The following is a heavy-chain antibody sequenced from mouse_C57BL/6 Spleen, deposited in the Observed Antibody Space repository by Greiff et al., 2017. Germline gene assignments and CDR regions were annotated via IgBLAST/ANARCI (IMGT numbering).Heavy chain of an antibody. CDR1: GYTFTSYG. D-gene: IGHD1-1*01. J-gene: IGHJ3*01. V-gene: IGHV1-81*01. Sequence: VKLMESGAELARPGASVKLSCKASGYTFTSYGISWVKQRTGQGLEWIGEIYPRSGNTYYNEKFKGKATLTADKSSSTAYMELRSLTSEDSAVYFCAPHYYDSSERFAYWGQGTLVTVSA. CDR3: APHYYDSSERFAY. CDR2: IYPRSGNT.